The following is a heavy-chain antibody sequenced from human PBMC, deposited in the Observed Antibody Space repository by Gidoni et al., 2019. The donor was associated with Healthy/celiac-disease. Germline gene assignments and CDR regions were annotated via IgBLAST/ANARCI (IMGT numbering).Heavy chain of an antibody. Sequence: EVQLLESGGGLVQPGGSLRLSCAASGFIFNNYAMSWVRQAPGKGLEWVSPISGGGGSTYYADSVKGRFTISRDNSKNTLYLQMNSLRAEDTAVYYCAKGQLGGKVVTGRMVYYYGMDVWGQGTTVTVSS. J-gene: IGHJ6*02. V-gene: IGHV3-23*01. CDR1: GFIFNNYA. CDR2: ISGGGGST. D-gene: IGHD2-21*02. CDR3: AKGQLGGKVVTGRMVYYYGMDV.